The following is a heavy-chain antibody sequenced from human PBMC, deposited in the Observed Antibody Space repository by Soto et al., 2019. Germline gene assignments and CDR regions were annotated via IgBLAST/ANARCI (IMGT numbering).Heavy chain of an antibody. CDR1: GFTFSNAW. CDR3: TTTPCGYGNEYNWFDP. D-gene: IGHD5-12*01. J-gene: IGHJ5*02. Sequence: GGSLRLSCAASGFTFSNAWMSWVRQAPGKGLEWVGRIKSKTDGGRTGYAAPVKGRFTISRDDSKNTLYLQMNSLKTEDTAVYYCTTTPCGYGNEYNWFDPWGQGTLVTVSS. V-gene: IGHV3-15*01. CDR2: IKSKTDGGRT.